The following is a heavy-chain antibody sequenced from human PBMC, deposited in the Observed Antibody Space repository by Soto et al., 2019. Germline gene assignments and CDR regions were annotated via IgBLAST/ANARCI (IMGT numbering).Heavy chain of an antibody. V-gene: IGHV1-69*13. CDR3: ARDGGRHSGGIDY. J-gene: IGHJ4*02. CDR2: IIPIFGTA. D-gene: IGHD1-26*01. Sequence: SVEVSCKASGGTFSSYSINWVRQAPGQGLEWMGEIIPIFGTANYAQKFQGRVTITADESTSTAYMELSSLRSEDTAVYYCARDGGRHSGGIDYWGQGTLVTVSS. CDR1: GGTFSSYS.